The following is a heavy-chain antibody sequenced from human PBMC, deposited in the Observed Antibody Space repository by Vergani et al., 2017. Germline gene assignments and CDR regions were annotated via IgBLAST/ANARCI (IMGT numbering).Heavy chain of an antibody. V-gene: IGHV3-23*01. CDR1: GFTFSSSA. J-gene: IGHJ4*02. Sequence: EVQLLESGGGLVQPGGSLRLSCAASGFTFSSSALCWVRQAPGKGLEWVSAISGSGGSTYYADSVKGRFTISRDNSKKTLYRQMNSLRAEDTAVYYCANGRVVAASPFDYWGQGTLVTVSS. CDR3: ANGRVVAASPFDY. CDR2: ISGSGGST. D-gene: IGHD2-15*01.